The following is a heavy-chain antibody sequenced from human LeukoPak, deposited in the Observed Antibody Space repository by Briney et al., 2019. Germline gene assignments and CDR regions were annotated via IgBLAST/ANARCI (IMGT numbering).Heavy chain of an antibody. D-gene: IGHD3-16*02. J-gene: IGHJ4*02. CDR2: IKSKTDGGTT. Sequence: PGGSLRLSCAASGFTFSNAWMSWVRQAPGKGLEWVGRIKSKTDGGTTDYAAPVKGRFTISRDDSKNTLYLQMNSLKTEDTAVYYCITPYVWGSYRYDYWGPGTLVTVSS. V-gene: IGHV3-15*01. CDR3: ITPYVWGSYRYDY. CDR1: GFTFSNAW.